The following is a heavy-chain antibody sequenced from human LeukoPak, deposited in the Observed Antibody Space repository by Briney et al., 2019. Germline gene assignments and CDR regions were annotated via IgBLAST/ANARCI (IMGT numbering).Heavy chain of an antibody. Sequence: PGGSLRLSCAASGFIVSSNYMSWVRQAPGKGLEWVSSISSSSSYIYYADSVKGRFTISRDNAKNSLYLQMNSLRAEDTAVYYCARDLLVYIVVVTSGYGMDVWGQGTTVTVSS. CDR1: GFIVSSNY. V-gene: IGHV3-21*01. J-gene: IGHJ6*02. CDR3: ARDLLVYIVVVTSGYGMDV. CDR2: ISSSSSYI. D-gene: IGHD2-21*02.